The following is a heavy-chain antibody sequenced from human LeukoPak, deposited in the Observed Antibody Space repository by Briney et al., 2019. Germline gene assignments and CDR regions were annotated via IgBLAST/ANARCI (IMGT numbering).Heavy chain of an antibody. D-gene: IGHD5-24*01. Sequence: GGSLRLPCAASGFTFDDYTMHWVRQAPGKGLEWVSLISWDGGSTYYADSVKGRFTISRDNSGKSLSLQMNSLRTEDTALYYCAKDLAGTPDGYNWGGIGYWGQGTLVTVSS. CDR2: ISWDGGST. J-gene: IGHJ4*02. V-gene: IGHV3-43*01. CDR1: GFTFDDYT. CDR3: AKDLAGTPDGYNWGGIGY.